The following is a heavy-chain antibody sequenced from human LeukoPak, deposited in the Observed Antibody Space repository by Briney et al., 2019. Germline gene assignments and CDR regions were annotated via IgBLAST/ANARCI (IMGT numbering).Heavy chain of an antibody. V-gene: IGHV4-39*07. J-gene: IGHJ1*01. Sequence: SETLSLTCTVVSGGSISSNNYYWGWFRQPPGKGLEWIGSFYYSGSTYYNPSLKSRVTISVDTSKNQFSLKLSSVTAADTAVYYCARTYYYDSSGYYEYFQHWGQGTLVTVSS. CDR3: ARTYYYDSSGYYEYFQH. CDR2: FYYSGST. D-gene: IGHD3-22*01. CDR1: GGSISSNNYY.